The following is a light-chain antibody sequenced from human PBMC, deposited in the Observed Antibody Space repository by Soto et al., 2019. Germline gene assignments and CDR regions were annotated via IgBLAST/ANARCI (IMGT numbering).Light chain of an antibody. CDR3: CSYAGSSTLV. Sequence: QSALTQPASVSGSPGQSITISCTGTSSDVGSYNLVSWYQQHPGKAPKLMIYEDTKRPSGVSNRFSGSKSGNTASLTISGLQAEDEADYYCCSYAGSSTLVFGGGTTLTVL. J-gene: IGLJ3*02. V-gene: IGLV2-23*01. CDR2: EDT. CDR1: SSDVGSYNL.